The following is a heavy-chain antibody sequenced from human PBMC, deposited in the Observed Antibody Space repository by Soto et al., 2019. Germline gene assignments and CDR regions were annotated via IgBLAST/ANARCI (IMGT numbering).Heavy chain of an antibody. D-gene: IGHD3-22*01. CDR1: GGSITNYY. J-gene: IGHJ4*02. CDR3: ARFYYDSSGYGIDY. Sequence: PSETLSLTCTVSGGSITNYYWTWIRQPPGEGLEWIEYISYNGITNYNPSLKSRVTIPVDTSKNRFSLKLSSVTAADTAVYYCARFYYDSSGYGIDYWGQGTLVTVS. CDR2: ISYNGIT. V-gene: IGHV4-59*08.